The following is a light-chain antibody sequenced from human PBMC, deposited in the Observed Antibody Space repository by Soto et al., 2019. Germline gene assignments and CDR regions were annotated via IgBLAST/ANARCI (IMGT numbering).Light chain of an antibody. Sequence: EIVLTPSPGTLSLSPVQRATLSCRASQRLSASDIAWYQQKPGQAPKFLIYGVSSRATGIPDRFSGSGSGTDFTLTISRLEPEDFAVYHCQQYGSSPLITFGQGTRLEIK. CDR1: QRLSASD. CDR3: QQYGSSPLIT. J-gene: IGKJ5*01. V-gene: IGKV3-20*01. CDR2: GVS.